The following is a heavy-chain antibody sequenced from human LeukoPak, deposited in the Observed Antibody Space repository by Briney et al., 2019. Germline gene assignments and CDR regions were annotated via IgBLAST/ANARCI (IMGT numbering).Heavy chain of an antibody. J-gene: IGHJ4*02. CDR3: AREIRSGCYGGCYFDY. CDR1: GFTFSSYG. V-gene: IGHV3-30*03. Sequence: GGSLRLSCAASGFTFSSYGMHWVRQAPGKGLEWVAVISYDGSNKYYADSVKGRFTISRDNSKNSLYLQMNSLRAEDTAVYYCAREIRSGCYGGCYFDYWGQGTLVTVSS. CDR2: ISYDGSNK. D-gene: IGHD3-3*01.